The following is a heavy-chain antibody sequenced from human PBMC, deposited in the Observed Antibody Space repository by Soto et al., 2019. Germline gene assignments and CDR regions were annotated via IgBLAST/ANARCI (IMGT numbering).Heavy chain of an antibody. CDR2: IYYSGST. CDR1: GGSISSSSYY. Sequence: PSETLSLTCTVSGGSISSSSYYWGWIRQPPGKGLEWIGSIYYSGSTYYNPSLKSRVTISVDTSKNQFSLKLSSVTAADTAVYYCARATVHYYYGMDVWGQGTTVTVSS. V-gene: IGHV4-39*07. D-gene: IGHD4-17*01. CDR3: ARATVHYYYGMDV. J-gene: IGHJ6*02.